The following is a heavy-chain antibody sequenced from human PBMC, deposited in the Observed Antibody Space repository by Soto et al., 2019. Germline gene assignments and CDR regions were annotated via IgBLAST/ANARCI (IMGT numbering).Heavy chain of an antibody. V-gene: IGHV3-33*01. CDR3: ASDRAPGYCSGGSCYSGYYYYGMDV. CDR1: GFTFSSYG. D-gene: IGHD2-15*01. J-gene: IGHJ6*02. Sequence: PGGSLRLSCAASGFTFSSYGMHWVRQAPGKGLEWVAAIWYDGSNKYYADSVKGRFTISRDNSKNTLYLQMNSLRAEDTAVYYCASDRAPGYCSGGSCYSGYYYYGMDVWGQGTTVTVSS. CDR2: IWYDGSNK.